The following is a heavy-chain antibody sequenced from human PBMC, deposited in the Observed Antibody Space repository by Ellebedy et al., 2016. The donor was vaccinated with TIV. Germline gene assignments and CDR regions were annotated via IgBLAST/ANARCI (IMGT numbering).Heavy chain of an antibody. D-gene: IGHD6-25*01. J-gene: IGHJ6*03. Sequence: ASVKVSCXASGYTFTGYYMHWVRQAPGQGLEWMGWINPNSGGTNYAQKFQGRVTMTRDASISTAYMDLSRLQSDDTAVYYCARGHGGLSAGYYNYLDVWGKGTTVTVSS. V-gene: IGHV1-2*02. CDR1: GYTFTGYY. CDR3: ARGHGGLSAGYYNYLDV. CDR2: INPNSGGT.